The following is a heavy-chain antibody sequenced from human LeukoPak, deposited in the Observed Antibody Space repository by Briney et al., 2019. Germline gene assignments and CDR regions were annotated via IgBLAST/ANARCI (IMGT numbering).Heavy chain of an antibody. V-gene: IGHV4-34*01. CDR1: SGSSCGYY. Sequence: PSETLSLTCGVSSGSSCGYYCNWLRQPPGKGLEWIGDVNDRGDTNYNPSLKSRVTISVDPSKNQFSLKVASVTAADTAVYYCASSNVPAARGNSRFDPWGQGILVTVSS. D-gene: IGHD2-2*01. CDR2: VNDRGDT. J-gene: IGHJ5*02. CDR3: ASSNVPAARGNSRFDP.